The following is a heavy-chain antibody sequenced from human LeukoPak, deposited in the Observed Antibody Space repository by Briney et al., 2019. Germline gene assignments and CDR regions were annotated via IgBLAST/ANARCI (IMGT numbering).Heavy chain of an antibody. CDR3: ARGDSSYYYMDV. CDR1: GFTFSSYD. D-gene: IGHD3-22*01. Sequence: PGGSLRLSCAASGFTFSSYDMHWVRQATGKGLEWVSAIGAAGDTYYPGSVKGRLTISRENAKNSLYLQMNSLRDGDTAVYYCARGDSSYYYMDVWGKGTTVTVSS. J-gene: IGHJ6*03. V-gene: IGHV3-13*01. CDR2: IGAAGDT.